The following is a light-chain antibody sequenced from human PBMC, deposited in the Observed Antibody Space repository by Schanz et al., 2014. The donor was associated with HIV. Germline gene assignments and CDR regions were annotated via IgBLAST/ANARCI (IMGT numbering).Light chain of an antibody. CDR3: QQSYSTLWT. V-gene: IGKV1-39*01. J-gene: IGKJ1*01. CDR1: QSISSY. Sequence: DMQMTQSPSSLSASVGDRVTITCRASQSISSYLNWYQQKPGKAPNLLIYAASSLQGGVPSRFSSSGSGTDFTLTINSLQPEDFATYYCQQSYSTLWTFGQGTKVEIK. CDR2: AAS.